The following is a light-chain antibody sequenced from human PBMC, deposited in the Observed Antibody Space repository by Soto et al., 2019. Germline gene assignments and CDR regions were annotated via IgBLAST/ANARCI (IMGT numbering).Light chain of an antibody. CDR2: GAS. CDR3: QQYGGSPWT. J-gene: IGKJ1*01. CDR1: QSLSNSY. Sequence: EIVLTQSPGALSLSVGEGASLSCRASQSLSNSYLAWYQQKPGQAPRLLIYGASTRLTGIPDRFSGSGAGTYFTLTISILEPEDVAVYYWQQYGGSPWTFGQGTKVHIK. V-gene: IGKV3-20*01.